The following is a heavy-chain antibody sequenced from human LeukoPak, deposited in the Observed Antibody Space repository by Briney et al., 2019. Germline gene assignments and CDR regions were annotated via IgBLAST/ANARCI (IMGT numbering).Heavy chain of an antibody. Sequence: GGSLRLSCAASGFTFSSYAMHWVRQAPGKGLEWVALISYDGSNKYYADSVKARFIISRDNSKNTVYLQMNSLRAEDTAVYYCARGAYGSGSYGDNWFDPWGQGTLVTVSS. D-gene: IGHD3-10*01. CDR3: ARGAYGSGSYGDNWFDP. J-gene: IGHJ5*02. V-gene: IGHV3-30*04. CDR1: GFTFSSYA. CDR2: ISYDGSNK.